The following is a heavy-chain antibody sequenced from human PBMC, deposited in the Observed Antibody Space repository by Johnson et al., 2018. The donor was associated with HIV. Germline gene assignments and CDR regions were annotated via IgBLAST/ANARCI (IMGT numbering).Heavy chain of an antibody. CDR3: ARVTHSYGYWGAFDI. CDR2: IYRGGRT. Sequence: MQLVESGGGLIQPGGSLRLSCAASEFTVSSNYMSWVRQAPGKGLEWVSVIYRGGRTFYADSVKGRFTISRDNSKNSLYLQMNSLRAGDTAVYYCARVTHSYGYWGAFDIWGQGTMVTVSS. V-gene: IGHV3-53*01. J-gene: IGHJ3*02. D-gene: IGHD5-18*01. CDR1: EFTVSSNY.